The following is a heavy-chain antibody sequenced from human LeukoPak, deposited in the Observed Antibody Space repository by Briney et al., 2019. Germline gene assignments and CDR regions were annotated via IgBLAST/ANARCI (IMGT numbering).Heavy chain of an antibody. Sequence: ASVKVSCKASGYTFTGYYMHWVRQAPGQGLEWMGWINHNSGDTKYSQKFQGRVTMTRDTSINTAYMELSRLRSDDTAVYYCATQRGSYLWGTDFDYWGQGTLVTVSS. CDR3: ATQRGSYLWGTDFDY. CDR1: GYTFTGYY. D-gene: IGHD3-16*01. J-gene: IGHJ4*02. V-gene: IGHV1-2*02. CDR2: INHNSGDT.